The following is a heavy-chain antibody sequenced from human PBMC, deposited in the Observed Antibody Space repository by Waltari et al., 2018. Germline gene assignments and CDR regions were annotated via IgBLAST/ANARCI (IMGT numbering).Heavy chain of an antibody. Sequence: QVQLQESGPGLVKPSETLSLTCAVSGYSISSGYYWGWIRQPPGKGLEWIGSIYHIGGTYYNPSLKSRVTISVDTSKNQFSLKLSSVTAADTAVYYCARTFWSGYSAAFDIWGQGTMVTVSS. CDR2: IYHIGGT. V-gene: IGHV4-38-2*01. D-gene: IGHD3-3*01. J-gene: IGHJ3*02. CDR1: GYSISSGYY. CDR3: ARTFWSGYSAAFDI.